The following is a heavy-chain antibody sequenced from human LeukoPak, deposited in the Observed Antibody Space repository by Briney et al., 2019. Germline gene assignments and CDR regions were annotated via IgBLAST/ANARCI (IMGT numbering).Heavy chain of an antibody. CDR3: ARVKIVYSSPPALSDY. Sequence: GGSLRLSCAASGFTFSSYWMSWVRQAPGKRLEWVANIKQDGSEKYYVDSVKGRFTISRDNAKNSLYLQMNSLRAEDTAVYYCARVKIVYSSPPALSDYWGQGTLVTVSS. V-gene: IGHV3-7*01. CDR2: IKQDGSEK. CDR1: GFTFSSYW. D-gene: IGHD6-19*01. J-gene: IGHJ4*02.